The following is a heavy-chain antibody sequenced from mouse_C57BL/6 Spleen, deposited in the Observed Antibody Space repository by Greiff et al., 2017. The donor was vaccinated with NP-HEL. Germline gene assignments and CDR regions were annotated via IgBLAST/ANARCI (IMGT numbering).Heavy chain of an antibody. D-gene: IGHD2-4*01. CDR2: INPSNGGT. Sequence: QVHVKQSGTELVKPGASVKLSCKASGYTFTSYWMHWVKQRPGQGLEWIGNINPSNGGTNYNEKFKSKATLTVDKSSSTAYMQLSSLTSEDSAVYYCARFYYDYDVAYWGQGTLVTVSA. V-gene: IGHV1-53*01. CDR1: GYTFTSYW. CDR3: ARFYYDYDVAY. J-gene: IGHJ3*01.